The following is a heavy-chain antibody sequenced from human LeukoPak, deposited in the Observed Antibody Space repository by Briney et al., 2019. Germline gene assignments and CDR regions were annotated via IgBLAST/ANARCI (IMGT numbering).Heavy chain of an antibody. Sequence: GGSLRLSCAASAFTFSTYAMIWVRQAPGKGLEWVSGISNSGGSTPYADSVRGRFTISRDNSKSTLYLQMTSLRAEDTAVYYCARLREIPVFGVVTKSTSYFDCWGQGTLVTVSS. CDR2: ISNSGGST. D-gene: IGHD3-3*01. CDR3: ARLREIPVFGVVTKSTSYFDC. V-gene: IGHV3-23*01. CDR1: AFTFSTYA. J-gene: IGHJ4*02.